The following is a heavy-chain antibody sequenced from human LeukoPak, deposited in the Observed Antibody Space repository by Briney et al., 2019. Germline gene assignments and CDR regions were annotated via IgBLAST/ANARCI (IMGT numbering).Heavy chain of an antibody. J-gene: IGHJ4*02. D-gene: IGHD3-22*01. CDR2: IYSGGST. CDR3: AREGNYYDSSGDY. V-gene: IGHV3-66*01. Sequence: PGGSLRLSCAASGFTVSSNYMSWVRQAPGKGLEWVSVIYSGGSTYYADSVKGRFTISRDNSKNTLYLQMNSLRAEGTAVYYCAREGNYYDSSGDYWGQGTLVTVSS. CDR1: GFTVSSNY.